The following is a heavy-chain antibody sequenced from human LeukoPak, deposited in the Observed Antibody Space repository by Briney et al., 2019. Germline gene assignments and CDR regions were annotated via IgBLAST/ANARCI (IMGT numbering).Heavy chain of an antibody. J-gene: IGHJ3*02. CDR2: IKQDGSEK. CDR1: GFTFSSYW. Sequence: GGSLRLSCAASGFTFSSYWMSWVRQAPGKGLEWVANIKQDGSEKYYVDSVKGRFTISRDNAKNSLYLQMNSLRAEDTAVYYCATQGQWLVRDAFDIWGQGTMVTVSS. CDR3: ATQGQWLVRDAFDI. D-gene: IGHD6-19*01. V-gene: IGHV3-7*03.